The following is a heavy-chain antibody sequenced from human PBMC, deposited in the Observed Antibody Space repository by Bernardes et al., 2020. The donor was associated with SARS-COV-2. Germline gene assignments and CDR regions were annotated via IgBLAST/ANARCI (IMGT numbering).Heavy chain of an antibody. Sequence: ETLSLTCTVSGDSISYYYWSWIRQPPGKGPEWIGYIYYSGSADYNPSLKSRVTISVDRSRNQFSLKLTSVTAADTAVYYCARHLKSCTNGICQTHYYYGMDVWGQGTTVTVSS. CDR3: ARHLKSCTNGICQTHYYYGMDV. CDR2: IYYSGSA. V-gene: IGHV4-59*08. CDR1: GDSISYYY. J-gene: IGHJ6*02. D-gene: IGHD2-8*01.